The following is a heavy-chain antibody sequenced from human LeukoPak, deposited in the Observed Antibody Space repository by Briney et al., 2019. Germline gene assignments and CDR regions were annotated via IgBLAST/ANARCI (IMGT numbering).Heavy chain of an antibody. CDR2: INPNSGGT. J-gene: IGHJ4*02. Sequence: PAASVKVSCKASGYTFTGYYMHWVRQAPGQGLEWMGWINPNSGGTNYAQKFQGRVTMTRDTSISTASMELSRLRSDDTAVYYCARVMGSTAYYYLPYFHYWGQGTLVTVSS. V-gene: IGHV1-2*02. D-gene: IGHD3-22*01. CDR1: GYTFTGYY. CDR3: ARVMGSTAYYYLPYFHY.